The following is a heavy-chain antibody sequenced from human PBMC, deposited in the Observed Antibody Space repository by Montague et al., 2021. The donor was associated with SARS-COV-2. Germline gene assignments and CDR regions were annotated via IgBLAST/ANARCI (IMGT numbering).Heavy chain of an antibody. CDR1: GFTFSSYS. D-gene: IGHD3-22*01. J-gene: IGHJ4*02. Sequence: SLRLSCAASGFTFSSYSMNWVRQAPGKGLEWVSSISSSSSYIYYADSVKGRFTISRDNAKNSLYLQMNSLRAEDTAVYYCASSSSDYYDSSGCFDYWGQGTLVTVSS. CDR3: ASSSSDYYDSSGCFDY. CDR2: ISSSSSYI. V-gene: IGHV3-21*01.